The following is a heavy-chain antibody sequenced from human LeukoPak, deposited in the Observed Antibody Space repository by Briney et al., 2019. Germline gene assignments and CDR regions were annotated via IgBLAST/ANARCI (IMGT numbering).Heavy chain of an antibody. CDR3: ARDSIMDCSGGSCPIDY. Sequence: GASVKVSCKASGYTFTGYCMHWVRQAPGQGLEWMGRINPNSGGTNYAQKFQGRVTMTRDTSISTAYMELSRLRSDDTAVYYCARDSIMDCSGGSCPIDYWGQGTLVTVSS. CDR1: GYTFTGYC. CDR2: INPNSGGT. D-gene: IGHD2-15*01. V-gene: IGHV1-2*06. J-gene: IGHJ4*02.